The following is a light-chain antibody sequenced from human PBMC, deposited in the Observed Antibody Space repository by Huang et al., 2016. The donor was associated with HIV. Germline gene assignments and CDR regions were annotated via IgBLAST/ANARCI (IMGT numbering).Light chain of an antibody. Sequence: EVVMTQSPATLSVSPGERATLSCRASQNINNNLAWYQQKPVQTPRLLSYGASTRATGIPARFSGSGSGTEFTLTISSLQSEDFAVYYCQQYNNWPPVTFGQGTKLEIK. CDR3: QQYNNWPPVT. CDR1: QNINNN. V-gene: IGKV3-15*01. CDR2: GAS. J-gene: IGKJ2*01.